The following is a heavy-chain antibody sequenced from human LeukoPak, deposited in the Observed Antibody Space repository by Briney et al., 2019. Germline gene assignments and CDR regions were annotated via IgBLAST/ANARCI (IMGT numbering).Heavy chain of an antibody. V-gene: IGHV1-46*01. CDR3: ARDSLDTAMASLFDY. Sequence: GASVKVSCKASGYTFTSYYMHWVRQAPGQGLEWMGIINPSGGSTSYAQKFQGRVTMTRDTSKNQFSLKLSSVTAADTAVYYCARDSLDTAMASLFDYWGQGTLVTVSS. J-gene: IGHJ4*02. D-gene: IGHD5-18*01. CDR1: GYTFTSYY. CDR2: INPSGGST.